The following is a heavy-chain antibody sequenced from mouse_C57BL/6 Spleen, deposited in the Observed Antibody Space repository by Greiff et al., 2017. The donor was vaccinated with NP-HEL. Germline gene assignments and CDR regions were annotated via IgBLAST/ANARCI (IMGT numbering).Heavy chain of an antibody. V-gene: IGHV1-55*01. J-gene: IGHJ2*01. CDR1: GYTFTSYW. Sequence: QVQLQQPGAELVKPGASVKMSCKASGYTFTSYWITWVKQRPGQGLEWRGDIYPGSGSTNYNEKFKSKATLTVDTSSSTAYMQLSSLTSEDSAVYYCARAGLGRGYFDYWGQGTTLTVSS. CDR3: ARAGLGRGYFDY. CDR2: IYPGSGST. D-gene: IGHD4-1*01.